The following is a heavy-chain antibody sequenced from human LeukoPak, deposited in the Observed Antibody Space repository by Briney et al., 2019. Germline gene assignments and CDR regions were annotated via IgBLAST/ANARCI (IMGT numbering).Heavy chain of an antibody. CDR1: GYTFTSYY. CDR3: ARQSYSGYDDDAFDI. D-gene: IGHD5-12*01. CDR2: INPSGGST. V-gene: IGHV1-46*01. Sequence: ASVKVSCKASGYTFTSYYMHWVLQAPGQGLEWMGIINPSGGSTSYAQKFQGRVTMTRDTSTSTVYMELSSLRSEDTAVYYCARQSYSGYDDDAFDIWGQGTMVTVSS. J-gene: IGHJ3*02.